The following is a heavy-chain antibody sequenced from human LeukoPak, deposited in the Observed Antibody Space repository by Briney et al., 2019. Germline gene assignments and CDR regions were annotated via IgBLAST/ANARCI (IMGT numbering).Heavy chain of an antibody. J-gene: IGHJ4*02. CDR3: ARAFDY. Sequence: GGSLRLSCAASGFTFSSYSMNWVRQAPGKGLEWVSYISSSSSTIYYAYSVKGRFTISRDNAKNSLYLQMNSLRAEDTAVYYCARAFDYWGQGTLVTVSS. CDR2: ISSSSSTI. V-gene: IGHV3-48*01. CDR1: GFTFSSYS.